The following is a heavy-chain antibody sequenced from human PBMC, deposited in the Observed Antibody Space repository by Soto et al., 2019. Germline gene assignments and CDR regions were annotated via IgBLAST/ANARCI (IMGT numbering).Heavy chain of an antibody. Sequence: GAPVKVSCKASGYIFTSFYMHSLRQAPGQGLEWMGTIDPSDGSTSHAQKFKGRVTMTRDTSTSTVYMELYSLRSEDTAVYYCARAVAVPADFDYWGQGTLVPVSS. J-gene: IGHJ4*02. V-gene: IGHV1-46*01. D-gene: IGHD6-19*01. CDR3: ARAVAVPADFDY. CDR1: GYIFTSFY. CDR2: IDPSDGST.